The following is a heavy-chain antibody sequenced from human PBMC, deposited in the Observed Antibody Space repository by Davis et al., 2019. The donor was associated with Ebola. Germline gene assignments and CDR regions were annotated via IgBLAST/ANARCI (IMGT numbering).Heavy chain of an antibody. J-gene: IGHJ6*02. CDR2: ISSSSSYI. Sequence: GESLKISCAASGFTFSSYAMGWVRQAPGKGLEWVSSISSSSSYIYYADSVKGRFTISRDNAKNSLYLQMNSLRAEDTAVYYCARHVGMGVIAARPDYYYYYGMDVWGQGTLVTVSS. CDR1: GFTFSSYA. CDR3: ARHVGMGVIAARPDYYYYYGMDV. D-gene: IGHD6-6*01. V-gene: IGHV3-21*01.